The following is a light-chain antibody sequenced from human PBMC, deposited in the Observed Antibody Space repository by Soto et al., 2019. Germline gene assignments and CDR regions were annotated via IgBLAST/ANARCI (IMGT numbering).Light chain of an antibody. CDR3: QQYGTAPWT. Sequence: DIQMTQSPSTLSASVGDRVTVPCRASQTIGSWLAWYQQKPGRAPKLLIFDASSLESGVPSRFSGSGSGTDFTLTISRLEPEDFAVYYCQQYGTAPWTFGQGTKVDIK. CDR2: DAS. V-gene: IGKV1-5*01. J-gene: IGKJ1*01. CDR1: QTIGSW.